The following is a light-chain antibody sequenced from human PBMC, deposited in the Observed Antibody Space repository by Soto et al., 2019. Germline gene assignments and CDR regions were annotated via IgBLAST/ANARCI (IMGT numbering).Light chain of an antibody. V-gene: IGKV3-20*01. CDR3: QQYGSSPFT. CDR1: QSVSSGY. CDR2: GAS. J-gene: IGKJ4*01. Sequence: EIGLTQSAGTLALCPGERDSLXCRASQSVSSGYQAWFQQKPGQSPRLLIYGASSRPTGIPDRFSGSGSGTDFTLAISRLEPEDFALYYGQQYGSSPFTFGGGTKVDIK.